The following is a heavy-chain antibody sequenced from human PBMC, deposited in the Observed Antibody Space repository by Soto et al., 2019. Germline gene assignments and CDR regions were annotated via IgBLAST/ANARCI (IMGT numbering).Heavy chain of an antibody. J-gene: IGHJ4*02. D-gene: IGHD6-19*01. CDR1: GGTFSSYA. CDR3: ARGLLYSSGWYPFDY. V-gene: IGHV1-69*05. CDR2: IIPIFGTA. Sequence: SVKVSCKASGGTFSSYAISWVRQAPGQGLEWMGGIIPIFGTANYAQKFQGRVTMTRDTSTSTVYMELSSLRSEDTAVYYCARGLLYSSGWYPFDYWGQGTLVTVSS.